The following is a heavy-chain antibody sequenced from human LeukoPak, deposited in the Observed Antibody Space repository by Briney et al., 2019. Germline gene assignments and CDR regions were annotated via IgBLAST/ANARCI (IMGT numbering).Heavy chain of an antibody. CDR3: ARRYCTNGVCYHDRGAFDI. Sequence: VASVKVSCKASGGTFSSYAISWVRQAPGQGLEWMGGIIPIFGTANYAQKFQGRVTITADTSTSTVYMELSSLRSEDTAVYYCARRYCTNGVCYHDRGAFDIWGQGTMVTVSS. CDR2: IIPIFGTA. CDR1: GGTFSSYA. D-gene: IGHD2-8*01. V-gene: IGHV1-69*06. J-gene: IGHJ3*02.